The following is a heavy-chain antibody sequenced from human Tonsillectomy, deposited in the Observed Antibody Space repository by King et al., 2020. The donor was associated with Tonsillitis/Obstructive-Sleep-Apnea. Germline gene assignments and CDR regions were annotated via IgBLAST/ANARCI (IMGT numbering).Heavy chain of an antibody. V-gene: IGHV4-34*01. D-gene: IGHD6-6*01. CDR2: INHSGST. J-gene: IGHJ4*02. Sequence: VQLQQWGAGLLKPSETLSLTCAVYGGSFSGYYWSWIRQPPGKGLEWIGEINHSGSTNYNPSLKSRVTITVEKSKNKVYQELSSVTAADTAVYYCARGVAGRHYYFDCWGQGTLVTVSS. CDR3: ARGVAGRHYYFDC. CDR1: GGSFSGYY.